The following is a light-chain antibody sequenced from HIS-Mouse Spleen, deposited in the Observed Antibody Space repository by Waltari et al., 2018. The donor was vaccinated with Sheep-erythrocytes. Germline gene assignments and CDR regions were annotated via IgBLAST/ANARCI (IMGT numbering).Light chain of an antibody. V-gene: IGLV2-8*01. CDR3: SSYAGSNNWV. CDR1: SSDVGGYNY. CDR2: GVS. J-gene: IGLJ3*02. Sequence: QSALTQPPSASGSPGQSVTISCTGTSSDVGGYNYVTWYQQHPGKAPKPMIYGVSKRHSGVPARFSGSKSGNTASLTASGLQAEDEADYYCSSYAGSNNWVFGGGTKLTVL.